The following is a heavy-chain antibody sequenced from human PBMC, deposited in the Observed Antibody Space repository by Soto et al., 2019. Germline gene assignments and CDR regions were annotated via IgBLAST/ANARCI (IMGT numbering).Heavy chain of an antibody. CDR3: VRLFIVGPTTCGFDI. J-gene: IGHJ3*02. V-gene: IGHV1-18*01. CDR2: ISVYNGYT. D-gene: IGHD1-26*01. Sequence: QVHLVQSGAEVKKPGDSVKVSCKASGYTFSSYSISWVRQAPGQGLEWMGRISVYNGYTKYAQKFQGRVTMTTDTSSTTAYMDLRSLKVDDTAVYYCVRLFIVGPTTCGFDIWGQGTVVTVSS. CDR1: GYTFSSYS.